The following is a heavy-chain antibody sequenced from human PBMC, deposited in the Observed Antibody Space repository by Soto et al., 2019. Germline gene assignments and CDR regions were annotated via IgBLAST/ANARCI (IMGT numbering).Heavy chain of an antibody. CDR3: ARSLPGTYGAFDL. D-gene: IGHD1-7*01. CDR2: ISGDGSST. CDR1: EFTFRSYW. V-gene: IGHV3-74*01. J-gene: IGHJ3*01. Sequence: GGSLRLSCAASEFTFRSYWMHWVRQSPGKGLVWVSRISGDGSSTNYADSVRGRFTISRDNAKNTVYLQIDSLRAEDTAVYYCARSLPGTYGAFDLWGQGTMVTVSS.